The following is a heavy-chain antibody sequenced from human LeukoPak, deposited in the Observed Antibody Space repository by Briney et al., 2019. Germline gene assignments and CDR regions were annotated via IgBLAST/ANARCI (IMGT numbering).Heavy chain of an antibody. J-gene: IGHJ3*02. CDR3: AKGMQWLRLFDAFDI. V-gene: IGHV3-74*01. Sequence: GGSLRLSCVASGFTFSSYWMHWVRQAPGKGLVWVSRINSDGSSTSYADSVKGRFTIPRDNSKNTLYLQMNSLRAEDTAVYYCAKGMQWLRLFDAFDIWGQGTMVTVSS. CDR1: GFTFSSYW. D-gene: IGHD5-12*01. CDR2: INSDGSST.